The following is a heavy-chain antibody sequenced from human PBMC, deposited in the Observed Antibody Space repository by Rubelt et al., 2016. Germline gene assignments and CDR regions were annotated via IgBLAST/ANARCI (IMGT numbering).Heavy chain of an antibody. V-gene: IGHV4-4*07. CDR3: ARDRGSSSWYGVDY. CDR1: GGSISSSY. CDR2: IYNSGGT. Sequence: QVQLQESGPGLVKPSETLSLTCTVSGGSISSSYWSWIRQPAGKGLEWLGRIYNSGGTNYNPSVKGRVTMSVDTSKNQLSLKLSSVTAADTAVYHCARDRGSSSWYGVDYWGQGTLVTVSS. J-gene: IGHJ4*02. D-gene: IGHD6-13*01.